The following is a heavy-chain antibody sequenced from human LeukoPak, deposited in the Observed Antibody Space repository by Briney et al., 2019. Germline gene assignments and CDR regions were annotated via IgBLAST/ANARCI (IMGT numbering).Heavy chain of an antibody. CDR3: ARGRPTIFGVVITKYNWFDP. V-gene: IGHV1-8*03. Sequence: ASVKVSCKASGYTFTSYDINWVRQATGQGLEWMGWMNPNSGNTGYAQKFQGRVTITRNTSISTAYMELSSLRSEDTAVYYCARGRPTIFGVVITKYNWFDPWGQGTLVTVSS. D-gene: IGHD3-3*01. CDR1: GYTFTSYD. CDR2: MNPNSGNT. J-gene: IGHJ5*02.